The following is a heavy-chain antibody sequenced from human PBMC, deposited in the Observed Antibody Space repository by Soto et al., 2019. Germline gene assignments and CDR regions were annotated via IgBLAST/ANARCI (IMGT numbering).Heavy chain of an antibody. Sequence: GGSLRLSCAASGFTFSYSYMSWIRQAPGKGLEWISYITFSGNTVYYADSLKGRFTISRDNAKNSLYLQMNSLRAEDTAVYYCARVGYSYGFSLLDYWGQGTLVTVSS. V-gene: IGHV3-11*04. CDR1: GFTFSYSY. J-gene: IGHJ4*02. CDR2: ITFSGNTV. D-gene: IGHD5-18*01. CDR3: ARVGYSYGFSLLDY.